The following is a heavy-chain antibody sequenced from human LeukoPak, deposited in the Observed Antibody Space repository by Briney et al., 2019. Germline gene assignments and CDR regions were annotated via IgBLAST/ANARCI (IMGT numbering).Heavy chain of an antibody. D-gene: IGHD1-26*01. CDR1: GFTFSDYY. CDR3: AMPTREPQY. V-gene: IGHV3-11*01. CDR2: ISGSGSDM. Sequence: GGCLTLSCVASGFTFSDYYMTWLRQAPGKELEWISYISGSGSDMTYADSVKGRFTISRDNAKNSLYLQMNSLRAEDTAVYYCAMPTREPQYWGPGTLVTVSS. J-gene: IGHJ4*02.